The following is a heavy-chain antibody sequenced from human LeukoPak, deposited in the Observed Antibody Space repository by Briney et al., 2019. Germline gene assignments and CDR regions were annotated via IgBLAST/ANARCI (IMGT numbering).Heavy chain of an antibody. J-gene: IGHJ6*04. V-gene: IGHV3-74*01. CDR3: AELGITMIGGV. Sequence: GGSLRLSCAAPGFTFSDYWMHWVRQAPGKGLVGVSRINGDGRITSYADSVKGRFSISRDNAKNTLYLQMNSLRAEDTAVYYCAELGITMIGGVWGKGTTVTISS. CDR1: GFTFSDYW. D-gene: IGHD3-10*02. CDR2: INGDGRIT.